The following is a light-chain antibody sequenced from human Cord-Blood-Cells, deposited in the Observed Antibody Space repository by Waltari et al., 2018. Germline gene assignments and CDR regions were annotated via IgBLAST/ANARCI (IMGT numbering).Light chain of an antibody. Sequence: QSALTQPASVSGSPGQSITISCTGTRSDVVGYNYVSWYQQHPGKAPKLMLYDVITRPSGVSNRFSGSKSGNTASLTISGLQAEDEADYYCSSYTSSSTQVFGTGTKVTVL. CDR1: RSDVVGYNY. J-gene: IGLJ1*01. CDR3: SSYTSSSTQV. CDR2: DVI. V-gene: IGLV2-14*01.